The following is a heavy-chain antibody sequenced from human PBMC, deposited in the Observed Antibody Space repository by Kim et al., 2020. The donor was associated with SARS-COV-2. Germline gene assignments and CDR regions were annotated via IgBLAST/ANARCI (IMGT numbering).Heavy chain of an antibody. V-gene: IGHV1-24*01. CDR1: GYTLTELS. CDR3: ATAIVVVPAAMRGLGYYYYYYGMDV. D-gene: IGHD2-2*01. Sequence: ASVKVSCKVSGYTLTELSMHWVRQAPGKGLEWMGGFDPEDGETIYAQKFQGRVTMTEDTSTDTAYMELSSLRSEDTAVYYFATAIVVVPAAMRGLGYYYYYYGMDVWGQGTTVTVSS. J-gene: IGHJ6*02. CDR2: FDPEDGET.